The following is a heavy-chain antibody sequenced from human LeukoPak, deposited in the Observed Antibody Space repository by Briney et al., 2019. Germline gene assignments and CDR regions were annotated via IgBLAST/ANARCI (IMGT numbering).Heavy chain of an antibody. CDR3: AREGNSGWRDDGFDI. V-gene: IGHV3-74*01. CDR2: IHSDGSDT. J-gene: IGHJ3*02. Sequence: GGSLRLSCAASGFIFSSYWMHRVRQAPGKGLVWVSRIHSDGSDTTYADSVKGRFTISRDNAKNTLYLQMNSLRAEDTAVYYCAREGNSGWRDDGFDIWGQGTTVTVSS. D-gene: IGHD6-19*01. CDR1: GFIFSSYW.